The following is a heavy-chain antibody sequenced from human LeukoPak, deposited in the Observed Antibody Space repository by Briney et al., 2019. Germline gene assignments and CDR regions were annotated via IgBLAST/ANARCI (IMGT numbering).Heavy chain of an antibody. CDR2: MNPNSGNT. J-gene: IGHJ4*02. D-gene: IGHD1-26*01. CDR3: ARGGSGSYTR. CDR1: GYTFTSYD. V-gene: IGHV1-8*03. Sequence: ASVKVSCKASGYTFTSYDIDWVRQATGQRLEWMGWMNPNSGNTGYAQKFQGRVTITSNTSISTAYMELSSLRSEDTAVYYCARGGSGSYTRWGQGTLVTVSS.